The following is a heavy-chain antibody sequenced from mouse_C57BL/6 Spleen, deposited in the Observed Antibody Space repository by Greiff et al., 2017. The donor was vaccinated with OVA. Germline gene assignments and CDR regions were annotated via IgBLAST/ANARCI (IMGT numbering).Heavy chain of an antibody. CDR2: IDPSDSYT. J-gene: IGHJ2*01. CDR3: ARGGYDYHYFDY. CDR1: GYTFTSYW. V-gene: IGHV1-50*01. D-gene: IGHD2-4*01. Sequence: KQSCKASGYTFTSYWMQWVKQRPGQGLEWIGEIDPSDSYTNYNQKFKGKATLTVDTSSSTAYMQLSSLTSEDSAVYYCARGGYDYHYFDYWGQGTTLTVSS.